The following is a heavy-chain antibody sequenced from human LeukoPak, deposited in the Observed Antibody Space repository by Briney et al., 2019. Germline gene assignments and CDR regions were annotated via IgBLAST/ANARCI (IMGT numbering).Heavy chain of an antibody. Sequence: GASVKVSCKASGYTFTGYFMNWVRQAPGQGLEWLGRINPNTGGTNFAQRFQGRVTMTRDTSITTAYMDLSRLRSDDTAVYYCARVEDGLIKVFNTWGKGT. V-gene: IGHV1-2*06. J-gene: IGHJ3*02. CDR1: GYTFTGYF. CDR2: INPNTGGT. D-gene: IGHD3-10*01. CDR3: ARVEDGLIKVFNT.